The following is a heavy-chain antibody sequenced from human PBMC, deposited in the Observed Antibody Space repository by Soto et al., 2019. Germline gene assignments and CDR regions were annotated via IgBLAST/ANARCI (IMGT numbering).Heavy chain of an antibody. CDR1: GYTFTGYY. CDR3: ARVPNPYGSGSYYNVGVDY. V-gene: IGHV1-2*02. J-gene: IGHJ4*02. Sequence: ASVKVSCKASGYTFTGYYMHWVRQAPGQGLEWMGWINPNSGGTNYAQKFQGRVTTTRDTSISTAYMELSRLRSDDTAVYYCARVPNPYGSGSYYNVGVDYWGQGTLVTVSS. CDR2: INPNSGGT. D-gene: IGHD3-10*01.